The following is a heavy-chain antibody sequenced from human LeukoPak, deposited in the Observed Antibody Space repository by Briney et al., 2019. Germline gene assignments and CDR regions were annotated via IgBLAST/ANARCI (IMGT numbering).Heavy chain of an antibody. CDR1: GFTFSSYS. V-gene: IGHV3-21*01. CDR2: ISSSSSYI. Sequence: GGSLRLSCAASGFTFSSYSMNWVRQAPGKGLEWVSSISSSSSYIYYADSVKGRFTISRDNAKNSLYLQMNSLGAGDTAVYYCARSKPLDPIDYWGQGTLVTVSS. J-gene: IGHJ4*02. D-gene: IGHD3/OR15-3a*01. CDR3: ARSKPLDPIDY.